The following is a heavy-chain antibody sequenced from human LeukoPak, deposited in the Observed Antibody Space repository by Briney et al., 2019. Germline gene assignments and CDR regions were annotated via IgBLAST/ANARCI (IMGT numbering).Heavy chain of an antibody. CDR2: ISSSSSYI. V-gene: IGHV3-21*01. CDR1: GFTFSSYS. J-gene: IGHJ4*02. Sequence: SGGSLRLSCAASGFTFSSYSMNWVRQAPGKGLEWVSSISSSSSYIYYADSVKGRFTISRDNAKNSLYLQMNSLRAEDTAVYYCARPLTGKEDYWGQGTLVTVSS. D-gene: IGHD1-20*01. CDR3: ARPLTGKEDY.